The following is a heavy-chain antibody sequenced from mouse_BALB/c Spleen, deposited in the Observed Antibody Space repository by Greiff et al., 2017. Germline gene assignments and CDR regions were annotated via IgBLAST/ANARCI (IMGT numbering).Heavy chain of an antibody. CDR1: GYAFSSYW. D-gene: IGHD1-1*01. Sequence: VQLQQSGAELVRPGSSVKISCKASGYAFSSYWMNWVKQRPGQGLEWIGQIYPGDGDTNYNGKFKGKATLTADKSSSTAYMQLSSLTSGDSAVYFCASTYGSSYYYAMDYWGQGTSVTVSS. CDR3: ASTYGSSYYYAMDY. J-gene: IGHJ4*01. V-gene: IGHV1-80*01. CDR2: IYPGDGDT.